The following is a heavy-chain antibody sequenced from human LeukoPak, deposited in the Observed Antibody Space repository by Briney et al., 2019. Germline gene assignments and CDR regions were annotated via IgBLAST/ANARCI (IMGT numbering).Heavy chain of an antibody. J-gene: IGHJ4*02. CDR3: ARIRPNWLRLGELSSSPDY. CDR2: IYHSGST. Sequence: SETLSLTCTVSGYSISSGYYWGWLQQPPGKVLEWIGSIYHSGSTYYNPSLKSRVTISVDTSKNHFFLKLSAVAAGDPVGYYCARIRPNWLRLGELSSSPDYWGERTLVTLSS. D-gene: IGHD3-16*02. V-gene: IGHV4-38-2*02. CDR1: GYSISSGYY.